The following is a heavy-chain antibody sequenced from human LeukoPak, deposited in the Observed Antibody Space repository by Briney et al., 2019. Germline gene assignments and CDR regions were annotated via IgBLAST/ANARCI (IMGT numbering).Heavy chain of an antibody. CDR2: INPSDGST. CDR3: AREKRWFGELGKNDAFDI. D-gene: IGHD3-10*01. J-gene: IGHJ3*02. CDR1: GGTFNSYA. V-gene: IGHV1-46*02. Sequence: ASVKVSCKASGGTFNSYAISWVRQAPGQGLEWMGRINPSDGSTSYAQKFQGRVTMTRDTSTTTVYMDLSSLRSEDTAVYYCAREKRWFGELGKNDAFDIWGQGTMVTVSS.